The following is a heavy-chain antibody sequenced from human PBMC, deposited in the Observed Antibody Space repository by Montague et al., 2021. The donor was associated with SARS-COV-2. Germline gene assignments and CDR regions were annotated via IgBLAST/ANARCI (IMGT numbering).Heavy chain of an antibody. J-gene: IGHJ4*02. CDR1: GFTFSKHA. V-gene: IGHV3-23*01. CDR2: ISISGDKT. CDR3: ANEEVPNDY. Sequence: SLRLSCAVSGFTFSKHAMSWVRQAPGKGLEWVSGISISGDKTYYGDSVKGRFTISRDNSKNTVYLQMNSLRAEDTATYYCANEEVPNDYWGRGTLVTVSS.